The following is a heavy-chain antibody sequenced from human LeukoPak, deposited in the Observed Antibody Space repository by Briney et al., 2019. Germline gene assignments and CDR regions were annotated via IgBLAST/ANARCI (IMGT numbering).Heavy chain of an antibody. J-gene: IGHJ3*02. Sequence: RGSLRLSCAASGFTFSSYWMHWVRQAPGKGQVWVSRIKSDGSSTIYADSVKGRSTISRDNSKNTLYLQMNSLRAEDTAVYYCAKFGLAGSGRYHDAFDIWGQGTMVTVSS. CDR1: GFTFSSYW. V-gene: IGHV3-74*01. CDR3: AKFGLAGSGRYHDAFDI. CDR2: IKSDGSST. D-gene: IGHD3-10*01.